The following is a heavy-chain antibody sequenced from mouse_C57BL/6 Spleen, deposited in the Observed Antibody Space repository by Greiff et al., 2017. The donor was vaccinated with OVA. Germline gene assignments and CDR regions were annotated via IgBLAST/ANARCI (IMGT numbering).Heavy chain of an antibody. V-gene: IGHV1-55*01. Sequence: VQLQQSGAELVKPGASVKLSCKASGYTFTSYWMHWVKQRPGRGLEWIGDIYPGSGSTNYNEKFKSKATLTVDTSSSTAYMQLSSLTSEDSAVYYCARGHRYFDYWGQGTTLTVSS. CDR1: GYTFTSYW. CDR2: IYPGSGST. CDR3: ARGHRYFDY. J-gene: IGHJ2*01.